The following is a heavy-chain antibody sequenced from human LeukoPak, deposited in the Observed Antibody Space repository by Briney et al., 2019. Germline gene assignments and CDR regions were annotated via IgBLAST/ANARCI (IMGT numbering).Heavy chain of an antibody. V-gene: IGHV3-48*03. Sequence: GGSRRLSCAPFGFTFSSYEMNWVRQAPGKGLEGVSYIGSSGSPIYYADSVKGRFTISRDNAKNSLYLQMNSLRVEDTAVYYCARDHNYAFDNWGQGTLVTVSS. D-gene: IGHD1-1*01. J-gene: IGHJ4*02. CDR3: ARDHNYAFDN. CDR2: IGSSGSPI. CDR1: GFTFSSYE.